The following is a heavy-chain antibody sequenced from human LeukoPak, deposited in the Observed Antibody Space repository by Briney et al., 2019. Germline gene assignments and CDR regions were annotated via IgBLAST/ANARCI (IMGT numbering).Heavy chain of an antibody. CDR3: VRALGSSSADY. CDR1: GFTFTSYW. V-gene: IGHV3-7*01. Sequence: GGSLRLSCAASGFTFTSYWMSWVRQAPGKGREWVANIKQDGSEKYYVDSVEGRFTISRDNAKNSLYLQMNSLRGEDTAVYYCVRALGSSSADYWGQGTLVTVSS. CDR2: IKQDGSEK. J-gene: IGHJ4*02. D-gene: IGHD6-6*01.